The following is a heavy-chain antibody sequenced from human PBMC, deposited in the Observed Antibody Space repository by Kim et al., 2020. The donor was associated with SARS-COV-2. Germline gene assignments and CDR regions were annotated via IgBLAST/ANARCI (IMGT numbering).Heavy chain of an antibody. D-gene: IGHD3-22*01. V-gene: IGHV1-2*06. Sequence: ASVKVSCKASGYTFTGYYMHWVRQAPGQGLEWMGRINPNSGGTNYAQKFQGRVTMTRDTSISTAYMELSRLRSDDTAVYYCARDDSSAWARSDYWGQGTLVTVSS. CDR3: ARDDSSAWARSDY. CDR1: GYTFTGYY. J-gene: IGHJ4*02. CDR2: INPNSGGT.